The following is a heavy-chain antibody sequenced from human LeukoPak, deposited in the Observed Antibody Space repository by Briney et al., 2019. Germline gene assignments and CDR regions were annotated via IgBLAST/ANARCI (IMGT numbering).Heavy chain of an antibody. CDR1: GDSISSSSSY. Sequence: SETLSLTCTVSGDSISSSSSYWGWIRQPPGKGLEWIGSLYYSGNTYYNPSLKSRVTISVDTSKNQFSLKLSSVTAADTAVYYCARDQLDRAKRYYYDSSGYYYDTFNWFDPWGQGTLVTVSS. D-gene: IGHD3-22*01. CDR2: LYYSGNT. J-gene: IGHJ5*02. V-gene: IGHV4-39*07. CDR3: ARDQLDRAKRYYYDSSGYYYDTFNWFDP.